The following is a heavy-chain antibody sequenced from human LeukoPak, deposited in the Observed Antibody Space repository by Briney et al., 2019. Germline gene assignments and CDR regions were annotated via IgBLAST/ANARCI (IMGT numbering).Heavy chain of an antibody. CDR3: ARGRGSHTFDY. CDR2: INHSGST. V-gene: IGHV4-34*01. J-gene: IGHJ4*02. CDR1: GGSFSGYY. Sequence: SETLSLTCAVYGGSFSGYYWSWIRQPPGKGLEWIGEINHSGSTNYNPSLKSRVTISVDTSKNQFSLKLSSVTAADTAVYYCARGRGSHTFDYWGQGTLVTVSS. D-gene: IGHD1-26*01.